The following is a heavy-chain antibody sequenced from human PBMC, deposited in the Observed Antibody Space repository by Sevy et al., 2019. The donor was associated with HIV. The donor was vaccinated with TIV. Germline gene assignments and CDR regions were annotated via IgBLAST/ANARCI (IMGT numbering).Heavy chain of an antibody. V-gene: IGHV1-18*01. CDR3: ARGLLTLSYYYYIDV. CDR2: ISAYNGDT. CDR1: DYIFTSYG. D-gene: IGHD2-15*01. Sequence: ASVKVSCKASDYIFTSYGINWVRQAPGQGLEWMGLISAYNGDTNYAQTFQGRLTMTTDTSTTTAYLELRNLRSDDTAVYYCARGLLTLSYYYYIDVWGKGTTVTVSS. J-gene: IGHJ6*03.